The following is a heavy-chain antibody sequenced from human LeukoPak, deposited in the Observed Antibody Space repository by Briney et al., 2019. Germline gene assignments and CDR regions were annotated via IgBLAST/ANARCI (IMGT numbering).Heavy chain of an antibody. J-gene: IGHJ4*02. CDR3: AKDPGWIGRYSYGGDLDY. V-gene: IGHV3-23*01. CDR2: ISGSGGST. D-gene: IGHD5-18*01. Sequence: GGSLRLSCAASGFTFSSYAMSWVRQAPGKGREWVSAISGSGGSTYYADSVKGRFTISRDNSKNTLYLQMKSLRAEDTAVYYCAKDPGWIGRYSYGGDLDYWGQGTLVTVSS. CDR1: GFTFSSYA.